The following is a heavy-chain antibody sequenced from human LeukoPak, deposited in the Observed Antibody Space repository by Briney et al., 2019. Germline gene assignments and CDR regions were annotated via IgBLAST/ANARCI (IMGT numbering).Heavy chain of an antibody. CDR1: GFTFSSYG. J-gene: IGHJ4*02. V-gene: IGHV3-33*06. CDR3: AKDRCTGGSCYYFDY. Sequence: GGSLRLSCAAFGFTFSSYGMHWVRQAPGKGLEWVAVIWYDGSNKYYADSVKGRFTVSRDNSKNTLYVQMNSLRVEDTAVYYCAKDRCTGGSCYYFDYWGQGTLVTVSS. D-gene: IGHD2-15*01. CDR2: IWYDGSNK.